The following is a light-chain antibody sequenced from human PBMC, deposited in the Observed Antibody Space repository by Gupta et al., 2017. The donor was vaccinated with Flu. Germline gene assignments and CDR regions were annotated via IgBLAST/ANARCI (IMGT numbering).Light chain of an antibody. Sequence: EIVLTQSPGTLSLSPGERATLSCRASQSVSSTYLAWYQQKPGQTPRLLIYSVSSRATGIPDRFSGSGSGTDFTLTIGRLEPEDFAVYYCQQEDNSPYNFGQGTKLEIK. J-gene: IGKJ2*01. CDR3: QQEDNSPYN. V-gene: IGKV3-20*01. CDR1: QSVSSTY. CDR2: SVS.